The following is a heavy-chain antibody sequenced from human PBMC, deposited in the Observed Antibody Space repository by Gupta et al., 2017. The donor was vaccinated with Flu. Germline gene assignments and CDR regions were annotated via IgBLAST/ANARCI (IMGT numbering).Heavy chain of an antibody. V-gene: IGHV3-23*01. CDR2: ISGSGGST. CDR1: GFTCSSYG. J-gene: IGHJ4*02. CDR3: AKSVSSGGPIYYFAY. D-gene: IGHD6-19*01. Sequence: EVQVLESGGGLVQPGGSLRLSCAASGFTCSSYGMSCVCQAPGKGLEWFSAISGSGGSTYYVDSGEGRCPIAGDNSKNTVYLQMNRLRAEDTAVYYCAKSVSSGGPIYYFAYWGRGTRITVYS.